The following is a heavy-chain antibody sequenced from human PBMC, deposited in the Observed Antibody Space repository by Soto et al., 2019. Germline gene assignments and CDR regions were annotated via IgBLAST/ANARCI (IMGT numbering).Heavy chain of an antibody. CDR1: GGSISPYY. CDR2: IYYSGST. Sequence: QVQLQESGPGLVKPSETLSLTCTVSGGSISPYYWSWIRQPPGKGLEWIGYIYYSGSTKYNPSLKSRVTISVDTSKNQFSLKLSSVTAADTAVYYCARGAYSSSSMGFDYWGQEILVTVSS. J-gene: IGHJ4*02. D-gene: IGHD6-6*01. CDR3: ARGAYSSSSMGFDY. V-gene: IGHV4-59*01.